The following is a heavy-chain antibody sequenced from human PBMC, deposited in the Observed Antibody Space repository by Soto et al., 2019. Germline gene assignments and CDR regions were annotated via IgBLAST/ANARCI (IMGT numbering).Heavy chain of an antibody. CDR1: GFTFSSYG. Sequence: GGSLRLSCSGSGFTFSSYGMHWVRQAPGKGLEWVAVIWYDGSNKYYADSVKGRFTISRDNSKNTLYLQMNSLRAEDTAVYYCARDPPRPYYYYGMDVWGQGTTVTVSS. J-gene: IGHJ6*02. CDR3: ARDPPRPYYYYGMDV. CDR2: IWYDGSNK. V-gene: IGHV3-33*08.